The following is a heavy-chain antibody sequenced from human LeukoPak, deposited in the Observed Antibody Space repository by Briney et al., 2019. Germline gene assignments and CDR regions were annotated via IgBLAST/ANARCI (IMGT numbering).Heavy chain of an antibody. D-gene: IGHD6-13*01. Sequence: AGGSLRLSCATSGLTFTTFWMHWVRQAPGKGLVWFSRINHDGSSTNYADSVKGRFTISRDNAKNTVYLQMNSLRAEDTAVYYCANTLGYSSSWSDYWGQGTLVTVSS. CDR1: GLTFTTFW. J-gene: IGHJ4*02. V-gene: IGHV3-74*01. CDR3: ANTLGYSSSWSDY. CDR2: INHDGSST.